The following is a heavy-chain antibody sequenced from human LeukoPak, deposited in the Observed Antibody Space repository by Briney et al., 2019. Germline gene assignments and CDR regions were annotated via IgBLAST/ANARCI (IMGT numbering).Heavy chain of an antibody. J-gene: IGHJ4*02. Sequence: GGSLRLSCAASGFTFSSYSMNWVRQAPGKGLEWVPSISSSSSYIYYADSVKGRFTISRDNAKNSLYLQMNSLRAEDTAVYYCARDNWGCSSTSCYEDYWGQGTLVTVSS. CDR2: ISSSSSYI. V-gene: IGHV3-21*01. CDR3: ARDNWGCSSTSCYEDY. D-gene: IGHD2-2*01. CDR1: GFTFSSYS.